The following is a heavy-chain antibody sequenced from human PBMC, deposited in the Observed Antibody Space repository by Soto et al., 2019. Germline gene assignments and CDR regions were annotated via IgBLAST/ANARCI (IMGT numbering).Heavy chain of an antibody. J-gene: IGHJ5*02. CDR2: ISGSGGST. CDR1: GFTFSSYA. V-gene: IGHV3-23*01. D-gene: IGHD6-13*01. Sequence: ESGGGLVPPGGSLRLSCAASGFTFSSYAMSWVRQAPGKGLEWVSAISGSGGSTYYADSVKGRFTISRDNSKNTLYLQMNSLRAEDTAVYYCAKDPGYSSSWYFPRFDPWGQGTLVTVSS. CDR3: AKDPGYSSSWYFPRFDP.